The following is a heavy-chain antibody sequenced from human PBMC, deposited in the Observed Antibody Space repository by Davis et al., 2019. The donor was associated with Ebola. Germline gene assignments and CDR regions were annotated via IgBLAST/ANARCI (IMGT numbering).Heavy chain of an antibody. Sequence: GESLKISCKGSGYSFTSYWISWVRQMPGKGLEWMGIIYPADSDTKYSPSFQGQVTISADKSISTAYLQWSSLKASDTAMYYCARHVSLERRLDTWGQGTLVTVSS. CDR3: ARHVSLERRLDT. D-gene: IGHD1-20*01. J-gene: IGHJ5*02. V-gene: IGHV5-51*01. CDR1: GYSFTSYW. CDR2: IYPADSDT.